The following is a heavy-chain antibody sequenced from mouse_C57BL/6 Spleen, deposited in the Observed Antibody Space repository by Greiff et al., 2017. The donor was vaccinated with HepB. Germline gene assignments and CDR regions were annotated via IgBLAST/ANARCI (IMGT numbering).Heavy chain of an antibody. CDR3: ARDREVTTLYYFDY. D-gene: IGHD2-1*01. V-gene: IGHV5-4*01. CDR1: GFTFSSYA. Sequence: EVKVVESGGGLVKPGGSLKLSCAASGFTFSSYAMSWVRQTPEKRLEWVATISDGGSYTYYPDNLKGRFTISRDNAKNNLYLQMSHLKSEDTAMYYCARDREVTTLYYFDYWGQGTTLTVSS. CDR2: ISDGGSYT. J-gene: IGHJ2*01.